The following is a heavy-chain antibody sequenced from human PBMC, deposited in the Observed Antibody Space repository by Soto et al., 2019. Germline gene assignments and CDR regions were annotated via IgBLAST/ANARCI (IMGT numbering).Heavy chain of an antibody. CDR3: ARRGKAAARHFDY. CDR1: GGSISSSGYF. Sequence: QLQLQESGPGLVKPSETLSRTCTVSGGSISSSGYFWAWIRQPPGKALEWIGSVSSSGNTYYNPSLQSRVTISLDTSQNQFSLKLNSVTAADTAVYSCARRGKAAARHFDYWGQGILVTVSS. D-gene: IGHD6-13*01. J-gene: IGHJ4*02. V-gene: IGHV4-39*01. CDR2: VSSSGNT.